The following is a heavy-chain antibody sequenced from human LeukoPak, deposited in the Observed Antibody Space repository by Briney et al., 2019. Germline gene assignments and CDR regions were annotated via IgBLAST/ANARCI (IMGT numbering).Heavy chain of an antibody. V-gene: IGHV1-69*01. J-gene: IGHJ6*04. CDR1: XGTFXSYA. CDR2: IIPIFGTA. Sequence: CKASXGTFXSYAISWVRQAPGQGLEWMGGIIPIFGTANYAQKFQGRVTITADESTSTAYMELSSLRSEDTAVYYCARDLRSTSCLDVWGKGTTVTVSS. CDR3: ARDLRSTSCLDV. D-gene: IGHD2-2*01.